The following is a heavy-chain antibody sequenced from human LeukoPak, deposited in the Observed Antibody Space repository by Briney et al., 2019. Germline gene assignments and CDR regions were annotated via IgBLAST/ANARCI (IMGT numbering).Heavy chain of an antibody. CDR1: GYTFTSYA. J-gene: IGHJ5*02. D-gene: IGHD6-19*01. CDR3: ARDLVAVAGTRTLRYNWFDP. Sequence: GASVKVSCKASGYTFTSYAMNWVRQAPGQGLEWMGWINTNTGNPTYAQGFTGRFVFSLDTSVSTAYLQISSLKAEDTAVYYCARDLVAVAGTRTLRYNWFDPWGQGTLVTVSS. CDR2: INTNTGNP. V-gene: IGHV7-4-1*02.